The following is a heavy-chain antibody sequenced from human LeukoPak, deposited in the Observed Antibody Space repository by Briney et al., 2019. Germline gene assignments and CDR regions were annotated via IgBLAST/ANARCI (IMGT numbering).Heavy chain of an antibody. Sequence: PGGSLRLSCAASGFTFSNAWMSWVRQAPGKGLEWVGRIKSKTDGGTTDYAAPVKGRFTISRDDSKNTLYLQMNSLKTEDAAVYYCTTVDTQFDNWNYLYYFDYWGQGTLVTVSS. CDR1: GFTFSNAW. J-gene: IGHJ4*02. CDR3: TTVDTQFDNWNYLYYFDY. CDR2: IKSKTDGGTT. D-gene: IGHD1-7*01. V-gene: IGHV3-15*01.